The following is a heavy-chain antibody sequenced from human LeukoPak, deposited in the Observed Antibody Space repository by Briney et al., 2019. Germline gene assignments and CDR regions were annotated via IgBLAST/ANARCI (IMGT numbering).Heavy chain of an antibody. CDR2: ISSSAGSI. Sequence: GGSLRLSCAASGFTLSSYEMNWVRQAPGKGLEWVSYISSSAGSIHYADSVKGRFTISRDNAKNSLYLQMNSLRAEDTAVYYCARTSSGTYLHWGQGTLVIVSS. CDR1: GFTLSSYE. CDR3: ARTSSGTYLH. V-gene: IGHV3-48*03. D-gene: IGHD1-26*01. J-gene: IGHJ4*02.